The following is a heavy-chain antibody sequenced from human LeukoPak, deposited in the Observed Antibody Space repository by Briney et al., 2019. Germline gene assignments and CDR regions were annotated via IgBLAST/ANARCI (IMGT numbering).Heavy chain of an antibody. J-gene: IGHJ3*02. D-gene: IGHD3-22*01. CDR3: ARDSHYYDSSGPDAFDI. CDR1: GVTFSSYS. Sequence: GGSLRLSWAASGVTFSSYSVNCVREAPGKGLEGGASISSRSSYIYYADSVKGRFTISRDNAKNSLYLQMNRLSAEDTALYYCARDSHYYDSSGPDAFDISGQGTTVTVSS. CDR2: ISSRSSYI. V-gene: IGHV3-21*01.